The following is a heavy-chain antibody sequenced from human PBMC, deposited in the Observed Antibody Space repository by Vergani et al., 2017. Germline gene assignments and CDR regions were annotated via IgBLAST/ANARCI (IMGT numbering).Heavy chain of an antibody. D-gene: IGHD4-23*01. CDR3: ARQEHYGGSPGHFDY. V-gene: IGHV4-31*03. J-gene: IGHJ4*02. Sequence: QVQLQESGPGLVKPSQTLSLTCTVSDGSISSGGFYWSWIRQHTGKGLEWIGYIYYSGSTYYNPSLKSRVTISVDTSKNQFSLKLSSVTAADTAVYYCARQEHYGGSPGHFDYWGQGKLVTVYS. CDR2: IYYSGST. CDR1: DGSISSGGFY.